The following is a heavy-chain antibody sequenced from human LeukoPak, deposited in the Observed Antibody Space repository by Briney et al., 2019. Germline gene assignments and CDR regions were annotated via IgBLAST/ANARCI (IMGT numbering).Heavy chain of an antibody. CDR2: ISGASGPT. D-gene: IGHD2-8*02. J-gene: IGHJ6*02. Sequence: PGGSLRLSCAASGFTFSSYAMSWVRQAPGKGLEWVSAISGASGPTYHADSVRGRFTISRDNSKNTLFLQMNSPRAEDTAVYYCAKAVMSGGFYYYGMDVWGQGTTVTVSS. CDR1: GFTFSSYA. V-gene: IGHV3-23*01. CDR3: AKAVMSGGFYYYGMDV.